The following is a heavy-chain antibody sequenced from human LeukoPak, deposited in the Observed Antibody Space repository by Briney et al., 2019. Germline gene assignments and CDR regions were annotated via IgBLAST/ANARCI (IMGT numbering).Heavy chain of an antibody. V-gene: IGHV4-4*07. D-gene: IGHD1-26*01. CDR1: GGSISSYY. CDR2: IYTSGST. CDR3: ARDFRSWELPYYYYYYVDV. J-gene: IGHJ6*03. Sequence: PSETLSLTCTVSGGSISSYYWSWIRQPAGKGLEWIGRIYTSGSTNYNPSLKSRVTMSVDTSKNQFSLKLSSVTAADTAVYYCARDFRSWELPYYYYYYVDVWGKGTTVTVSS.